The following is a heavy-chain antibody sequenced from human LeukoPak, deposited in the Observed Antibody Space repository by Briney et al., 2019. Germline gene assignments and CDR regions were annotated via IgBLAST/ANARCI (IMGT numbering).Heavy chain of an antibody. CDR3: ARAGYSSSWTFDY. CDR1: GFTFSSYS. V-gene: IGHV3-21*01. Sequence: RGSLRLSCAVSGFTFSSYSMNWVRQAPGKGLEWVSSISSSSTYIYYADSVKGRFTISRDNAKNSLYLQMNSLRAEDTAVYYCARAGYSSSWTFDYWGQGTLVTVSS. J-gene: IGHJ4*02. D-gene: IGHD6-13*01. CDR2: ISSSSTYI.